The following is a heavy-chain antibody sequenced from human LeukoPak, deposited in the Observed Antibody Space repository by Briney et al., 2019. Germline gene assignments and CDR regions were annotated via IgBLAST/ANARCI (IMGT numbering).Heavy chain of an antibody. CDR3: ARESPDFWSGYYNDY. D-gene: IGHD3-3*01. Sequence: ASVKVSCKASGYTFTSYGICWVRQAPGQGREWMGWISAYIGNTNYAQKLQGRVTMTTDTSTSTAYMELRSLRSDDTAVYYCARESPDFWSGYYNDYWGQGTLVTVSS. V-gene: IGHV1-18*01. CDR2: ISAYIGNT. CDR1: GYTFTSYG. J-gene: IGHJ4*02.